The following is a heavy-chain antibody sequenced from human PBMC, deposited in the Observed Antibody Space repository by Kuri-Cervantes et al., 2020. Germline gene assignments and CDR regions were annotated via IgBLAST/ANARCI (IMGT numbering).Heavy chain of an antibody. D-gene: IGHD2-21*02. CDR1: GFTFSSYA. CDR3: ASARGGHIVAVTAQLH. CDR2: ISYDGSNK. J-gene: IGHJ4*02. V-gene: IGHV3-30-3*01. Sequence: GGSLRLSCAASGFTFSSYAMHWVRQAPGKGLEWVAVISYDGSNKYYADSVKGRFTISRDNSKNTLYLQMNSLRAEDTAVYYCASARGGHIVAVTAQLHWGQGTLVTVSS.